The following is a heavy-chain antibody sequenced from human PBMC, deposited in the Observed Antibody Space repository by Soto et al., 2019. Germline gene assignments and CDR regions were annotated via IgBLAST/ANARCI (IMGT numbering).Heavy chain of an antibody. Sequence: PSETLSCTCTVYRGSVSRNSYYWDWILQPPGKGLQWIGSIFYSVGTHCNRSLTRRVTISVGTSKNQFSLKLTSVTAADTAVDYCARRAVVTAIARGQGTLVTVSS. J-gene: IGHJ4*02. CDR1: RGSVSRNSYY. CDR2: IFYSVGT. V-gene: IGHV4-39*01. D-gene: IGHD2-21*02. CDR3: ARRAVVTAIA.